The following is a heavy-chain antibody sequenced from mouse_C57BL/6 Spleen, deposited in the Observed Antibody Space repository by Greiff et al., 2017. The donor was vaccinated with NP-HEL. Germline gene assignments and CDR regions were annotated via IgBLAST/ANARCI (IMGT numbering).Heavy chain of an antibody. CDR3: ARYWDVYFDY. J-gene: IGHJ2*01. V-gene: IGHV1-82*01. Sequence: VQLQQSGPELVKPGASVKISCKASGYAFSSSWMNWVKQRPGKGLEWIGRIYPGDGDTNYNGKFKGKATLTADKSSSTAYMQLSSLTSEDSAVYFCARYWDVYFDYWGQGTTLTVSS. D-gene: IGHD4-1*01. CDR2: IYPGDGDT. CDR1: GYAFSSSW.